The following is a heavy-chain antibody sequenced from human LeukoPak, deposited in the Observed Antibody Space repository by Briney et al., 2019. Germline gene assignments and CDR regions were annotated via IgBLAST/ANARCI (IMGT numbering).Heavy chain of an antibody. Sequence: GGSLRLSCAASGFSFSDSGIHWVRQAPGKGLEWVSFIQSDGSEIFYADSVKGRFTISRDNSKNTVFLQMNSLRAEDTAVYYCAKEIKLMPFDCWGQGALVAVTS. CDR2: IQSDGSEI. V-gene: IGHV3-30*02. CDR3: AKEIKLMPFDC. J-gene: IGHJ4*02. D-gene: IGHD2-2*01. CDR1: GFSFSDSG.